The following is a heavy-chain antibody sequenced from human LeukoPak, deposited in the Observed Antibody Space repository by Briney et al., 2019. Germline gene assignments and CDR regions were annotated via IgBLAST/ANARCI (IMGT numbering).Heavy chain of an antibody. CDR2: IRYDGSNK. D-gene: IGHD2-2*01. J-gene: IGHJ4*01. CDR1: GFTFSSYG. V-gene: IGHV3-30*02. Sequence: QPGGSLRLSCAASGFTFSSYGMHWVRQAPGKGLEWVAFIRYDGSNKYYADSVKGRFTISRDNSKNTLYLQMNSLRAEDTAVYYCVRVDCSGTYCYYVYWGQGTLVTVSS. CDR3: VRVDCSGTYCYYVY.